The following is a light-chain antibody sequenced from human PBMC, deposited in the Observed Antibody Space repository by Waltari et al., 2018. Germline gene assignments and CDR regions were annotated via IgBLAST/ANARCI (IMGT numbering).Light chain of an antibody. CDR3: SSYAGHNTWI. CDR1: SSAAANYDL. Sequence: ALTQPASMSGSPVQSITISCTGTSSAAANYDLLSWFQQHPGKAPKLIIYEVTKRPSGISDRFSGVKSGNTASLTISGLRAEDDTDYYCSSYAGHNTWIFGGGTKLTVL. V-gene: IGLV2-23*02. CDR2: EVT. J-gene: IGLJ2*01.